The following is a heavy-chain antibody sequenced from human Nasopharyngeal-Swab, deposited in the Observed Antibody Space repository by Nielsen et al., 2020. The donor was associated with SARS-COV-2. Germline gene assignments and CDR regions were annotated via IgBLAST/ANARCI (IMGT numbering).Heavy chain of an antibody. J-gene: IGHJ6*02. CDR3: ARVVRIRFLEGSRYYGMDG. CDR1: GGSISSSNW. CDR2: IYHSGST. V-gene: IGHV4-4*02. Sequence: SETLSLTCAVSGGSISSSNWWSWVRQPPGKGLEWLGEIYHSGSTNYNPSHKSRVTISVDKSKNQFSLKLSSVTAADTAVYYCARVVRIRFLEGSRYYGMDGWGQGTPVTVSS. D-gene: IGHD3-3*01.